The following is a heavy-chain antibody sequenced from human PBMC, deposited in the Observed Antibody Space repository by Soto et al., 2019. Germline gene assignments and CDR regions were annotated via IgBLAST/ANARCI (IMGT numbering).Heavy chain of an antibody. V-gene: IGHV3-66*01. CDR1: GFTVSSNY. CDR2: IYSGGST. CDR3: ARDPPGSAMEYLGYMDV. Sequence: GGSLRLSCAASGFTVSSNYMSWVRQAPGKGLEWVSVIYSGGSTYYADSVKGRFTISRDNSKNTLYLQMNSLRAEDTAVYYCARDPPGSAMEYLGYMDVWGKGTTVTVSS. D-gene: IGHD5-18*01. J-gene: IGHJ6*03.